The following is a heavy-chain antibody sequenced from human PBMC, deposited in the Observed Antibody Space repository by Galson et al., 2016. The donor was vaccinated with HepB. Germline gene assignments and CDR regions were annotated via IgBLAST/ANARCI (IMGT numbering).Heavy chain of an antibody. V-gene: IGHV4-39*07. CDR1: GDSISSGSFY. Sequence: TLSLTCTVSGDSISSGSFYWGWIRQPPGKGLEWIGTIYHNGRTYYTPSLKSRVSISLDTSKNQFSLNLSAVTAADPAVYYCATVRLAASIDYWGQGTLVTVAS. D-gene: IGHD6-13*01. CDR3: ATVRLAASIDY. J-gene: IGHJ4*02. CDR2: IYHNGRT.